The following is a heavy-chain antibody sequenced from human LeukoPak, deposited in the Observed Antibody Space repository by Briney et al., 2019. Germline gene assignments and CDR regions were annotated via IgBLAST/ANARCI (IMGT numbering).Heavy chain of an antibody. CDR2: IKQDGSEK. CDR1: GVTFTSYW. Sequence: PGGSLRLSCVASGVTFTSYWMNWVRQAPGQGLEWVANIKQDGSEKNYVDSAKGRFTVSRDNAKNSLYLQMNSLRAEDTAIYYCVGGSGYWGQGTLVTVSS. CDR3: VGGSGY. D-gene: IGHD5-12*01. J-gene: IGHJ4*02. V-gene: IGHV3-7*01.